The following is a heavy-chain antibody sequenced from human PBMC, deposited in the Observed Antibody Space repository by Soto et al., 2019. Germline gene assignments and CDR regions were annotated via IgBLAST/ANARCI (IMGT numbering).Heavy chain of an antibody. CDR2: IYYSGST. Sequence: SETLSLTCTVSGGSISSYYWSWIRQPPGKGLEWIGYIYYSGSTNYNPSLKSRVTISVDTSKNQFSLKLSSVTAADTAVYYCARSRGITYYYDSRSDAFDIWGQATMVTVSS. CDR3: ARSRGITYYYDSRSDAFDI. CDR1: GGSISSYY. V-gene: IGHV4-59*01. J-gene: IGHJ3*02. D-gene: IGHD3-22*01.